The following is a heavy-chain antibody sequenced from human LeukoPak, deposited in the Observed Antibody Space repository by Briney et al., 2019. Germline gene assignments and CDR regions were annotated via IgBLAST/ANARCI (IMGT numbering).Heavy chain of an antibody. CDR1: GGSISSSSYY. V-gene: IGHV4-39*01. CDR3: ARATVLRFNYGMDV. Sequence: SETLSLTCTVSGGSISSSSYYWGWIRQPPGKGLEWIGSIYYSGSTYYNPSLKSRVTISVDTSKNQFSLKLSSVTAADTAVYYCARATVLRFNYGMDVWGQGTTVTVSS. D-gene: IGHD5/OR15-5a*01. CDR2: IYYSGST. J-gene: IGHJ6*02.